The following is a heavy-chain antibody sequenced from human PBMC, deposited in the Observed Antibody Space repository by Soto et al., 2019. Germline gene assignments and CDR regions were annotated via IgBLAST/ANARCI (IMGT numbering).Heavy chain of an antibody. Sequence: GRSLRLSCEVFGFTVSGKKYVAWVRQAPGKGLEWVSALYDLDGTYYADSVKGRFTTSSDSSRTTVYLQMNSLRPDDTAVYSCATWHLQEHAYDIWGQGTMVTVSS. CDR1: GFTVSGKKY. V-gene: IGHV3-53*01. CDR2: LYDLDGT. J-gene: IGHJ3*02. CDR3: ATWHLQEHAYDI. D-gene: IGHD1-1*01.